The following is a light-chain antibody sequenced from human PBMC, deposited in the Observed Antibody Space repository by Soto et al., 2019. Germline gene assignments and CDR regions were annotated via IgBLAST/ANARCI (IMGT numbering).Light chain of an antibody. Sequence: DIQMTQSPSSVSASIGDTVTITCRASQDISTLLAWYQQKPGKAPKLLIYGASTLESGFPSRFSGRGSGTDFTLTISSLQPEDFASYFCQQADCFPLTFGGGTKVEIK. CDR3: QQADCFPLT. CDR2: GAS. J-gene: IGKJ4*01. CDR1: QDISTL. V-gene: IGKV1D-12*01.